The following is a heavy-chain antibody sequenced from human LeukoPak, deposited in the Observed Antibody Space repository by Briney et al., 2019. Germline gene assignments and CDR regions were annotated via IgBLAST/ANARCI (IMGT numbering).Heavy chain of an antibody. CDR3: ARGGGVATYYYGMDV. V-gene: IGHV1-69*04. Sequence: SVKVSCKASGGTFSSYAISWVRQAPGQGLEWMGRIIPILGIADYAQKFQGRVTMTRDTSTSTVYMELSSLRSEDTAVYYCARGGGVATYYYGMDVWGQGTTVTVSS. D-gene: IGHD3-16*01. J-gene: IGHJ6*02. CDR2: IIPILGIA. CDR1: GGTFSSYA.